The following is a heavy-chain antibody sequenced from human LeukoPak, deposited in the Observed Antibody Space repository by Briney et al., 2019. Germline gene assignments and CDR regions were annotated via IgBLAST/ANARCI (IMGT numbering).Heavy chain of an antibody. Sequence: PGGSLRLSCAASGFTVSSNYMSWVRQAPGKGLEWVAFIRYDGSNKYYADSVKGRFTISRDNSKNTLYLQMNSLRAEDTAVYYCAKDTVLWFGEDNNAFDIWGQGTMVTVSS. D-gene: IGHD3-10*01. CDR2: IRYDGSNK. CDR1: GFTVSSNY. V-gene: IGHV3-30*02. CDR3: AKDTVLWFGEDNNAFDI. J-gene: IGHJ3*02.